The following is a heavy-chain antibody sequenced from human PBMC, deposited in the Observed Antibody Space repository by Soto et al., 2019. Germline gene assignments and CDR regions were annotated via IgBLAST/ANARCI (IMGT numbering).Heavy chain of an antibody. CDR2: IIPILGIA. CDR3: ARDRATRSTTVTTGYYYYMDV. CDR1: GGTFSSYT. J-gene: IGHJ6*03. Sequence: SVKVSCKASGGTFSSYTISWVRQAPGQRQERMGRIIPILGIANYEQKYKSRVTITADKSTSTAYMELSSLRSEDTAVYYCARDRATRSTTVTTGYYYYMDVWGKGNRVTVSS. V-gene: IGHV1-69*04. D-gene: IGHD4-17*01.